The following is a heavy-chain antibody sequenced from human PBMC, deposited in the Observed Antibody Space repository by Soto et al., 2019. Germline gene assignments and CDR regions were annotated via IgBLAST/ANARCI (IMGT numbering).Heavy chain of an antibody. CDR2: IHYSGST. CDR1: GCSISGSY. D-gene: IGHD2-15*01. Sequence: PXETLSLTCTVAGCSISGSYWSWIRQTPGKVLEWVGYIHYSGSTNYNPSLKSRVTMSVDSAKNQFSLQLSSVTAADTAVYFCTKSRRTDAEGYSFDYWGQGALVTVSS. V-gene: IGHV4-59*01. J-gene: IGHJ4*02. CDR3: TKSRRTDAEGYSFDY.